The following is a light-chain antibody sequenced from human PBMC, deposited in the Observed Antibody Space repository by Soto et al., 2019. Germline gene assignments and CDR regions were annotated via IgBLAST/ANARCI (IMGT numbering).Light chain of an antibody. CDR2: GAS. CDR3: QQYNNWPPYT. Sequence: IVMTQSPATLSVSPGERATLSCRASQSVSSNLAWYQQKPGQAPRLLIYGASTRATGIPARFSGSGSGTEFTLTISSLQSEDFAVYDCQQYNNWPPYTFGQGTKLEIK. J-gene: IGKJ2*01. V-gene: IGKV3-15*01. CDR1: QSVSSN.